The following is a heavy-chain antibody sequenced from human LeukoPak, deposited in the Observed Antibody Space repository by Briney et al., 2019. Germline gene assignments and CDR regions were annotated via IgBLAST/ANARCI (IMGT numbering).Heavy chain of an antibody. CDR2: ISRSSSDI. V-gene: IGHV3-21*06. CDR3: ASSLGTSSFDY. Sequence: GGSLRLSCAASGFTFSSYSMNWVRQAPGKGLEWVPSISRSSSDINYADSVKGRFTISRDNAKNSLYLEMSSLSVEDTAVYYCASSLGTSSFDYWGQGTLVTVSS. J-gene: IGHJ4*02. D-gene: IGHD2-2*01. CDR1: GFTFSSYS.